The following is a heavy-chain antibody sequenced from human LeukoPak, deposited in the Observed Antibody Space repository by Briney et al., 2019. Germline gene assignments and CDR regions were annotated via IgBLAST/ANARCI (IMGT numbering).Heavy chain of an antibody. CDR3: ARSLRGYSYGYDY. V-gene: IGHV4-61*02. J-gene: IGHJ4*02. D-gene: IGHD5-18*01. CDR1: GGSISSGSYC. Sequence: SETLSLTCTVSGGSISSGSYCWSRIRQPAGKGLEWIGRIYTSGSTNYNPPLKSRVTISVDTSKNQFSLKLSSVTAADTAVYYCARSLRGYSYGYDYWGQGTLVTVSS. CDR2: IYTSGST.